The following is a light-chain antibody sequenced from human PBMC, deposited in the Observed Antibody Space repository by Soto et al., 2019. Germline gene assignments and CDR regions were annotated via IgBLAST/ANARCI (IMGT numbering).Light chain of an antibody. CDR3: QQFNDYPLT. V-gene: IGKV1-9*01. CDR2: GAS. CDR1: QAISIY. Sequence: DIQLTQSPSFLSASVGDRVTITCRASQAISIYLAWYQQKPGKPPKLLIYGASTLQSDVPSRFSGSGSGTEFTLTVSSLQAADSATYYCQQFNDYPLTFGGGTKVEIK. J-gene: IGKJ4*01.